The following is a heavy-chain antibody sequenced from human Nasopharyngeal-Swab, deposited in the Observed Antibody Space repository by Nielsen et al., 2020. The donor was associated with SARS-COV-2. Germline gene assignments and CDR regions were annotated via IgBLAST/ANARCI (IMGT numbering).Heavy chain of an antibody. V-gene: IGHV3-30*18. CDR3: AKNKAGGGDCYSCYYGMDV. D-gene: IGHD2-21*02. CDR1: GFTSSSYG. J-gene: IGHJ6*02. CDR2: ISYDGSNK. Sequence: GESLKISCAASGFTSSSYGMHWVRQAPGKGLEWVAVISYDGSNKYYADSVKGRFTISRDNSKNTLYLQMNSLRAEDTAVYYCAKNKAGGGDCYSCYYGMDVWGQGTTVTVSS.